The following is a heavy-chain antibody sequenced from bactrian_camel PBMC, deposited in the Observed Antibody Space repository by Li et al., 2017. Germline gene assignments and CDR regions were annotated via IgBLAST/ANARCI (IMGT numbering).Heavy chain of an antibody. J-gene: IGHJ6*01. D-gene: IGHD1*01. CDR2: IFKDGST. CDR1: GITLGGYC. CDR3: AAQNYPCCHEEACHST. Sequence: HVQLVESGGGSVQTGGSLKPSCVASGITLGGYCMGWYRQAPGKKREPVADIFKDGSTSYAPSVKGRFTISKDNAKDTLYLQMNNLKPEDTALYYCAAQNYPCCHEEACHSTWGQGTQVTVS. V-gene: IGHV3S55*01.